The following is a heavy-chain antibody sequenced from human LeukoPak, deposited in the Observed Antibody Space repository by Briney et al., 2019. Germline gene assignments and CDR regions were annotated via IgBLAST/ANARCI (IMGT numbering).Heavy chain of an antibody. J-gene: IGHJ4*02. Sequence: ASVKVSCKASGYTFTSYYMHWVRQAPGQGLEWMGIINPSVGSTSYAQKFQGRVTMTRDTSTRTVYTEHSSLRSEDTAVYYCARGYGDYDFDYGGQGTLVTVSS. V-gene: IGHV1-46*01. D-gene: IGHD4-17*01. CDR2: INPSVGST. CDR1: GYTFTSYY. CDR3: ARGYGDYDFDY.